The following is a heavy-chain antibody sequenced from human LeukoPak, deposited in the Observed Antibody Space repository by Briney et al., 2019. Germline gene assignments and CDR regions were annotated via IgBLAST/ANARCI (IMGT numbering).Heavy chain of an antibody. D-gene: IGHD3-22*01. J-gene: IGHJ4*02. CDR2: INPSGGST. CDR3: ARGPGPADDGGGYCFDY. V-gene: IGHV1-46*01. CDR1: GYAFISYY. Sequence: ASVKVSCKASGYAFISYYLYWVRQAPGQGLEWMGVINPSGGSTTSAQKFQGRVTMTRDTSTSTVYMELRSLRSGDTAVYYCARGPGPADDGGGYCFDYWGQGTLVTVSS.